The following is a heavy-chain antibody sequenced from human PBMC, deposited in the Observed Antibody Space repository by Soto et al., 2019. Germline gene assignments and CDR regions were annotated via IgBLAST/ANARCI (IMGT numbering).Heavy chain of an antibody. V-gene: IGHV3-30*18. J-gene: IGHJ4*02. CDR2: ISYDGSNK. CDR3: AKDRARAKQQLVFYFDY. CDR1: GFTFSSYG. D-gene: IGHD6-13*01. Sequence: PGGSLRLSCAASGFTFSSYGMHWVRQAPGKGLEWVAVISYDGSNKYYADSVKGRFTISRDNSKNTLYLQMNSLRAEDTAAYYCAKDRARAKQQLVFYFDYWGQGTLVTVSS.